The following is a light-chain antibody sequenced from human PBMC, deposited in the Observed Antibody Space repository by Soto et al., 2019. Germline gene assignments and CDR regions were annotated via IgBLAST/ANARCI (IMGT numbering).Light chain of an antibody. CDR2: AAS. J-gene: IGKJ4*01. V-gene: IGKV1-39*01. CDR3: QQSYSTPPTT. Sequence: DIQMTQSPSSLSASVGDRVTITCRASQSISSYLNWYQQKPGKAPKLPIYAASSLQSGVPSRVSGSGSGTDFTLTISSLQPEDFGTYYCQQSYSTPPTTFGGGTKVEIK. CDR1: QSISSY.